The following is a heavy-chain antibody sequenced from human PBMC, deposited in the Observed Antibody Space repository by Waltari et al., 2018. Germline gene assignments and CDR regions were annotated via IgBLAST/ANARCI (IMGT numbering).Heavy chain of an antibody. V-gene: IGHV4-34*01. Sequence: QVQLQQWGAGLLKPSETLSLTCAVYGGSFSGYYWSWIRQPPGKGLEWMGEINHSGRTNYNPSLKSRVTISVDTSKNQFSLKLSSVTAADTAVYYCARGLSHPSAVPAAIRWFDPWGQGTLVTVSS. J-gene: IGHJ5*02. D-gene: IGHD2-2*02. CDR3: ARGLSHPSAVPAAIRWFDP. CDR2: INHSGRT. CDR1: GGSFSGYY.